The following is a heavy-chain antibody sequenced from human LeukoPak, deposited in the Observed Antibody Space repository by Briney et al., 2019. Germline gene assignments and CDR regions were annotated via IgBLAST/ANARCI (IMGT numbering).Heavy chain of an antibody. CDR2: ISSSGSTI. J-gene: IGHJ4*02. D-gene: IGHD3-10*01. CDR1: GFTYSDYY. Sequence: GGSLRLSCAASGFTYSDYYMGWLRQAEGKGLEWVSYISSSGSTIYYADSVKGRFTISRDNAKNSLYLQMNSLRAEDTAVYYCARDYGSVSYYTLWGQGTLVTVSS. V-gene: IGHV3-11*01. CDR3: ARDYGSVSYYTL.